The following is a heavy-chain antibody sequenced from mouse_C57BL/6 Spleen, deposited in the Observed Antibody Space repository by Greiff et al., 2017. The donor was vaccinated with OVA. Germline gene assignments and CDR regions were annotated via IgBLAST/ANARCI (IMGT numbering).Heavy chain of an antibody. J-gene: IGHJ2*01. CDR3: TRADYDVYYFDY. CDR1: GFTFSSYA. Sequence: EVKLEESGEGLVKPGGSLKLSCAASGFTFSSYAMSWVRQTPEKRLEWVAYISSGGDYIYYADTVKGRFTISRDNARNTLYLQMSSLKSEDTAMYYCTRADYDVYYFDYWGQGTTLTVSS. CDR2: ISSGGDYI. V-gene: IGHV5-9-1*02. D-gene: IGHD2-4*01.